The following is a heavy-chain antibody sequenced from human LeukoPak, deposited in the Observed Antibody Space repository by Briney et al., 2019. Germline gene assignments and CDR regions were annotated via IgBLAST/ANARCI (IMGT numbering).Heavy chain of an antibody. J-gene: IGHJ6*02. CDR2: IYPGDSDT. CDR1: GYGFTSYW. D-gene: IGHD2-2*01. V-gene: IGHV5-51*01. CDR3: ARQGVVVPAAMLVRYGMDV. Sequence: GESLKISCKGSGYGFTSYWIGWVRQMPGKGLEWMGIIYPGDSDTRYSPSFQGQVTISADKSISTAYLQWSSLKASDTAMYYCARQGVVVPAAMLVRYGMDVWGQGTTVTVSS.